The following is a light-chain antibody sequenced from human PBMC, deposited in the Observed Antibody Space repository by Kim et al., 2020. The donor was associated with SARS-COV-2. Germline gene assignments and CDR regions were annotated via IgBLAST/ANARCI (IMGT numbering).Light chain of an antibody. Sequence: VSPGQTSSITCSGDKLGDKYACWYQQKPGQSPVLVIYQDSKRPSGIPERFSGSNSGNTATLTISGTQAMDEADYYCQAWDSSTAVVFGGGTQLTVL. CDR3: QAWDSSTAVV. V-gene: IGLV3-1*01. CDR2: QDS. CDR1: KLGDKY. J-gene: IGLJ2*01.